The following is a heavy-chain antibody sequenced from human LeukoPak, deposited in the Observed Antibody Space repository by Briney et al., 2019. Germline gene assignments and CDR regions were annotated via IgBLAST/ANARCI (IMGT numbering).Heavy chain of an antibody. CDR1: GYTFTGYY. Sequence: ASLKVSCKASGYTFTGYYMHCGRQAPGQGLEWMGWINPNRGGTNYAQKFQGRVTMTRDTSSSTAYMELSRLRSDDTAVYYCARSGYCSSTSCSGDYYYGMDVWGQGTTVTVSS. D-gene: IGHD2-2*01. CDR2: INPNRGGT. V-gene: IGHV1-2*02. CDR3: ARSGYCSSTSCSGDYYYGMDV. J-gene: IGHJ6*02.